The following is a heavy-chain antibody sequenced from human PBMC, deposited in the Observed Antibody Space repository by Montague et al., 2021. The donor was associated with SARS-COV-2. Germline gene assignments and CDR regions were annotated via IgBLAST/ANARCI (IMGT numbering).Heavy chain of an antibody. Sequence: SLRLSCAASGFAFNNFAMTWVRQAPGKGLEWVSSIFGSAASTYYADPVKGRFTISRDNSKNTLYLQMNSLKAEDSAKYYCAKQPGAGAVVYWYFDLWGRGTVVSVSS. J-gene: IGHJ2*01. V-gene: IGHV3-23*01. CDR1: GFAFNNFA. CDR2: IFGSAAST. CDR3: AKQPGAGAVVYWYFDL. D-gene: IGHD6-19*01.